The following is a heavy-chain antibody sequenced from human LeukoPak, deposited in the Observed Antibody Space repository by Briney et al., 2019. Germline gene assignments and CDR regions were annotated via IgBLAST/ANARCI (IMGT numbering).Heavy chain of an antibody. J-gene: IGHJ4*02. CDR3: ARPSWYSPWYFDY. D-gene: IGHD6-13*01. CDR1: GFTFSSYA. V-gene: IGHV3-64*01. Sequence: PGGSLRLSCAASGFTFSSYAMHWVRQAPGKGLEYVSAISSNGGSTYYANSVKGRFTISRDNSKNTLYLQMGSLRAEDMAVYYCARPSWYSPWYFDYWGQGTLVTVSS. CDR2: ISSNGGST.